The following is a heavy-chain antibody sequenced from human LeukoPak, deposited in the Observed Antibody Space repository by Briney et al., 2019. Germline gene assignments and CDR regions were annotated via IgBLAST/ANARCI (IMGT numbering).Heavy chain of an antibody. D-gene: IGHD6-13*01. CDR2: ISGSGGST. Sequence: PGGSLRLSCAASGFTFSSYAMSWVRQAPGKGLEWVSAISGSGGSTYYADSVKGRFTISRDNSKNTLYLQMNGLRAEDTAVYCCAKDVSPSSWYRYYYYGMDVWGQGTTVTVSS. CDR3: AKDVSPSSWYRYYYYGMDV. V-gene: IGHV3-23*01. J-gene: IGHJ6*02. CDR1: GFTFSSYA.